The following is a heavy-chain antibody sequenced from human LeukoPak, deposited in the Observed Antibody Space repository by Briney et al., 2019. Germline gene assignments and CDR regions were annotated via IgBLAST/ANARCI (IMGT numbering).Heavy chain of an antibody. CDR2: ISWNSGII. CDR3: AKVAASSSGWYDS. V-gene: IGHV3-9*01. J-gene: IGHJ5*01. Sequence: PGRSLRLSCAASGFTFDDYAMHWVRQVPGKGLDWVAGISWNSGIIVYADSVKGRFTISRDSAKNSLYLQMNSLRPEDTALYYCAKVAASSSGWYDSWGQGTLVTVSS. CDR1: GFTFDDYA. D-gene: IGHD6-19*01.